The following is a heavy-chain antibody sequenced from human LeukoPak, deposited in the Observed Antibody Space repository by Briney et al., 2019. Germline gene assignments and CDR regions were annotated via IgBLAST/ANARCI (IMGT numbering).Heavy chain of an antibody. V-gene: IGHV3-64*04. CDR2: ISTNGGIT. Sequence: PGGSLRLSCSASGFTFSTYGMHWVRQGPGKGLEQVAAISTNGGITVYADSVKGRFTISRDNSKNTLYLQMNSLRAEDTAVYYCVKDGSSGYYGLIDYWGQGTLVTVSS. J-gene: IGHJ4*02. CDR3: VKDGSSGYYGLIDY. CDR1: GFTFSTYG. D-gene: IGHD3-22*01.